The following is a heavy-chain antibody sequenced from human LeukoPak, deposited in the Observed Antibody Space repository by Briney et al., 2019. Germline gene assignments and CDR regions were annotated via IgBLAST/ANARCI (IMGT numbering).Heavy chain of an antibody. CDR3: ARDFDYYDSSGYYPVDY. Sequence: ASVKVSCKASGYTFTSYYMHWVRQAPGQGLEWMGIINPSGGSTSYAQKFQGRVTMTRDTSTSTVYMELSSLRSEDTAVYYCARDFDYYDSSGYYPVDYWGQGTLVTVSS. CDR2: INPSGGST. J-gene: IGHJ4*02. V-gene: IGHV1-46*01. CDR1: GYTFTSYY. D-gene: IGHD3-22*01.